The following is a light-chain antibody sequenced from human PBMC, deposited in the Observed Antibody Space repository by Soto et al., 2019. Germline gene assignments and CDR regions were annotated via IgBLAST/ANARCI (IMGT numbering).Light chain of an antibody. CDR3: QQYNSYPWT. J-gene: IGKJ1*01. V-gene: IGKV1-5*01. Sequence: DIQMTQSPSTLSASVGDRVTITCRASQSISSWLAWYQQKPGKAPKLLIYDASSLESGVPSRFSGSGSGTEFTLTISSLHPDDFATYYCQQYNSYPWTVGQGTKVEIK. CDR1: QSISSW. CDR2: DAS.